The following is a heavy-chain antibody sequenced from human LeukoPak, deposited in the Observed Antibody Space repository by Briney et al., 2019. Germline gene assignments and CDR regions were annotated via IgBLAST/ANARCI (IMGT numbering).Heavy chain of an antibody. D-gene: IGHD2-15*01. CDR1: GFTFDDYA. CDR3: AKGTRAGSDAFHI. V-gene: IGHV3-9*03. J-gene: IGHJ3*02. CDR2: INWNGGGI. Sequence: GGSLRLSCAASGFTFDDYAMHWVRQAPGKGLEWVSGINWNGGGIAYADSVKGRFTISRDNAKNSLYLQMKSLRPEDMALYYCAKGTRAGSDAFHIWGQGTMVTVSS.